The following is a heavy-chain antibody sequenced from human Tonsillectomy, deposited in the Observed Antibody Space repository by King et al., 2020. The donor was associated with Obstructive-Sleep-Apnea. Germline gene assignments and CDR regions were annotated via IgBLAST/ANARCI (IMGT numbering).Heavy chain of an antibody. CDR1: GYTFTSYA. V-gene: IGHV1-3*01. CDR2: INAGNGNT. Sequence: QLVQSGAEVKKPGASVKVSCKASGYTFTSYAMHWVRQAPGQRLEWMGWINAGNGNTKFSQKFQGRVTITRDTSASTAYRELSSLRSEDTAVYYCARDRSTVGRWFDPWGQGTLVTVSS. CDR3: ARDRSTVGRWFDP. J-gene: IGHJ5*02. D-gene: IGHD2-15*01.